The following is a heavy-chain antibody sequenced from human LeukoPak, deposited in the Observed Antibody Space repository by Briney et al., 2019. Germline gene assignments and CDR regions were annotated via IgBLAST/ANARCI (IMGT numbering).Heavy chain of an antibody. CDR3: ARSGVAGVTGGWGLDY. CDR1: GYTFTSYG. J-gene: IGHJ4*02. V-gene: IGHV1-18*01. D-gene: IGHD1-1*01. CDR2: VSAHNGDT. Sequence: ASVKVSCKASGYTFTSYGISWVRQAPGQGPEWVGWVSAHNGDTNYAQKFRGRVTMTTDTSTSTAYMELRSLRSDDTAVYYCARSGVAGVTGGWGLDYWGQGTLVTVSS.